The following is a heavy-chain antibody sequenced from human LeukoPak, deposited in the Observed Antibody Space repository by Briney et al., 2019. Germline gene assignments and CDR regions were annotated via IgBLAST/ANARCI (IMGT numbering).Heavy chain of an antibody. CDR1: GYTFTSYY. V-gene: IGHV1-46*01. CDR3: ARGFYYYDSSGYYPLYFDY. CDR2: INPTGGST. J-gene: IGHJ4*02. Sequence: ASVKVSCKVPGYTFTSYYMHWVRQAPGQELEWMGIINPTGGSTSYAQKFQGRVTMTRDMSTSTVYMELSSLRSEDTAVYYCARGFYYYDSSGYYPLYFDYWGQGTLVTVSS. D-gene: IGHD3-22*01.